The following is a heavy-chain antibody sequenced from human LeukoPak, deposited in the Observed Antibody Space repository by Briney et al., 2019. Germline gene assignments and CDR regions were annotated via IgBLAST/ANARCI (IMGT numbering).Heavy chain of an antibody. D-gene: IGHD5-24*01. Sequence: GVSLRLSCVASGFPFSSYWMTWVRQAPGKGLEWVANIKQDGSKKSYVDSVKGRFTISRDNAKNSLYLQMNSLRAEDTAIYYCTRVGYIDEGIDYWGQGTLVTVSS. CDR1: GFPFSSYW. J-gene: IGHJ4*02. CDR3: TRVGYIDEGIDY. V-gene: IGHV3-7*04. CDR2: IKQDGSKK.